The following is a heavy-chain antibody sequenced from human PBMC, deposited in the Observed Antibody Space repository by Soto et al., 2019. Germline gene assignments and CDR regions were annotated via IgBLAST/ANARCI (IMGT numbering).Heavy chain of an antibody. CDR3: ASIYSSSPRGAFDI. D-gene: IGHD6-13*01. Sequence: ASVKVSCKTSGYTFNTYGINWVRQAPGQGLELMGWISAYDGKTTYAEKFQGRVTLTTDTSTSTAYMELRSLRSDDTAVYYCASIYSSSPRGAFDIWGQGTMVTVSS. V-gene: IGHV1-18*01. J-gene: IGHJ3*02. CDR2: ISAYDGKT. CDR1: GYTFNTYG.